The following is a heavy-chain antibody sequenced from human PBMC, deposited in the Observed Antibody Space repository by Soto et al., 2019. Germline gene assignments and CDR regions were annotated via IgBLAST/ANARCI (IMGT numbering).Heavy chain of an antibody. D-gene: IGHD3-3*01. V-gene: IGHV4-34*01. J-gene: IGHJ5*02. CDR2: INHSGST. Sequence: SETLSLTCAVYGGSFSGYYWSWIRQPPGKGLEWIGEINHSGSTNYNPSLKSRVTISVDTSKNQFSLKLSSVTAADTAVYYCARAIFGVVTLNWFDPWGQGTLVTVSS. CDR3: ARAIFGVVTLNWFDP. CDR1: GGSFSGYY.